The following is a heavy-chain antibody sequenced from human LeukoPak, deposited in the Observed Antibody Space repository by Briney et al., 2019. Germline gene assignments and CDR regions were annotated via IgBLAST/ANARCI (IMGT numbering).Heavy chain of an antibody. Sequence: ASVKVSCKASGYTFTGYYMHWVRQAPEQGLEWMGWINPNSGGTNYAQKFQGRVTMTRDTSISTAYMELSRLRSDDTAVYYCARSIRYFDWLLPNDAFDIWGQGTMVTVSS. CDR3: ARSIRYFDWLLPNDAFDI. J-gene: IGHJ3*02. V-gene: IGHV1-2*02. CDR2: INPNSGGT. CDR1: GYTFTGYY. D-gene: IGHD3-9*01.